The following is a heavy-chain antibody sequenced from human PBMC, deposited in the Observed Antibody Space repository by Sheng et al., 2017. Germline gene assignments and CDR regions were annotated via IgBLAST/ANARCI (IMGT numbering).Heavy chain of an antibody. V-gene: IGHV1-18*01. CDR2: ISAYNGNT. D-gene: IGHD3-10*01. J-gene: IGHJ4*02. CDR1: GYTFTSYG. Sequence: QVQLVQSGAEVKKPGASVKVSCKASGYTFTSYGISWVRQAPGQGLEWMGWISAYNGNTNYAQRLQGRVTMTTDTSTSTAYMELRSLRSDDTAVYYCARDRYGSGSYYNGLVISYWGQGTLVTVSS. CDR3: ARDRYGSGSYYNGLVISY.